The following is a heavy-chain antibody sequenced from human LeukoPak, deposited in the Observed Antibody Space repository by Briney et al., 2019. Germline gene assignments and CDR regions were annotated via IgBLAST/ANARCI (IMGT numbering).Heavy chain of an antibody. Sequence: ASVKVSCKASGGTFSSYAISWVRLAPGQGLEWMGGVIPIFGTANYAQKFQGRVTITTDESTNTAYMELSSLRSEDTAVYYCARDRGYCSSTSCYSDYYYYYYMDVWGKGTTVTVSS. CDR3: ARDRGYCSSTSCYSDYYYYYYMDV. CDR2: VIPIFGTA. J-gene: IGHJ6*03. D-gene: IGHD2-2*01. V-gene: IGHV1-69*05. CDR1: GGTFSSYA.